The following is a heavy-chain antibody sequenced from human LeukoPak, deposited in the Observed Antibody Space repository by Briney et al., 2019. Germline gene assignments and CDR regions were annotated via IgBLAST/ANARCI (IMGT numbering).Heavy chain of an antibody. CDR3: ARDLSPDSGIYTCLAY. Sequence: GGSLRLSCVASGFTFSSYSMNWVRQAPGKGLEWVSSISSGNTYIYYADSVKGRFTISRDNAKNSLYLQMNSLRAEDTAVYYCARDLSPDSGIYTCLAYWGQGTLVTVSS. V-gene: IGHV3-21*01. CDR1: GFTFSSYS. J-gene: IGHJ4*02. D-gene: IGHD1-26*01. CDR2: ISSGNTYI.